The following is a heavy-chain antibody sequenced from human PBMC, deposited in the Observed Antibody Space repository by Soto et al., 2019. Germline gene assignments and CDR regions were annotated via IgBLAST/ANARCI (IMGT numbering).Heavy chain of an antibody. CDR3: AKGYSDSSRFDE. CDR2: ISAGGTTT. D-gene: IGHD4-17*01. J-gene: IGHJ4*02. V-gene: IGHV3-23*01. CDR1: GFTFSSSA. Sequence: PGGSLRLSCAASGFTFSSSAMSWVRQAPGKGLEWVSAISAGGTTTYYSDSVRGRFSVSRDNPKNTLYLQMSSLRIDDTAIYYCAKGYSDSSRFDEWGQGPLVTVSS.